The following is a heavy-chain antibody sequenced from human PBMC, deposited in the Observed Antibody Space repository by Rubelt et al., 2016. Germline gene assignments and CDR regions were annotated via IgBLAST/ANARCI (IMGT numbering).Heavy chain of an antibody. J-gene: IGHJ5*02. V-gene: IGHV4-34*01. Sequence: QVQLQQWGAGLLKPSETLSLTCAVYSGSFSAYYWTWVRQPPGKGLEWIGEINHSGSTNYNPALKRRVTISVDSSKNHFSPRLSAVPAADTAVYYCARAKYYGSGSYYKGYWFDPWGQGTLFTVSS. CDR2: INHSGST. CDR1: SGSFSAYY. D-gene: IGHD3-10*01. CDR3: ARAKYYGSGSYYKGYWFDP.